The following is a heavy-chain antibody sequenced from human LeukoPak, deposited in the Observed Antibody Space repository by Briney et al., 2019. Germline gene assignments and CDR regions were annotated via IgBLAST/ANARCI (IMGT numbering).Heavy chain of an antibody. J-gene: IGHJ5*02. D-gene: IGHD1-26*01. CDR3: ARIVGAFGGGPDNWCDP. V-gene: IGHV1-18*04. Sequence: ASVNVSCKASGYTFTSYGISWVRQAPGQGLEWMGWISAYNGNTNYAQKLQGRVTMTTDTSTSTAYMELRSLRSDVTAVYYCARIVGAFGGGPDNWCDPWGKGNRVSLSS. CDR1: GYTFTSYG. CDR2: ISAYNGNT.